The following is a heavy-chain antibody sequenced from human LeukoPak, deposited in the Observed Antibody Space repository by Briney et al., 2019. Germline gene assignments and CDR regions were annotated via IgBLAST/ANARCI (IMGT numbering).Heavy chain of an antibody. CDR1: GFTFSSCA. Sequence: WGSLRLSCAASGFTFSSCAKSWVRQAPGKGLEWVSGISGSGGSTYYADSMKGRFTISRDSSKNTLYLQMNSLGADDTALYYCAKDLDYTMGGHDCWVQGTLVTVSS. CDR2: ISGSGGST. CDR3: AKDLDYTMGGHDC. D-gene: IGHD3-10*01. V-gene: IGHV3-23*01. J-gene: IGHJ4*02.